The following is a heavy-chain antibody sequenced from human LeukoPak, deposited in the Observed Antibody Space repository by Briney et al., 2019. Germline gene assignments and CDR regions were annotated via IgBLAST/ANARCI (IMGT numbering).Heavy chain of an antibody. D-gene: IGHD3-22*01. Sequence: GSLRLSCAASGFTFSSYWMSWIRQPPGKGLEWIGYIYYSGSTNYNPSLKSRVTISVDTSKNQFSLKLSSVTAADTAVYYCASMDYYYDSSGYHAFDIWGQGTMVTVSS. V-gene: IGHV4-59*01. CDR1: GFTFSSYW. J-gene: IGHJ3*02. CDR2: IYYSGST. CDR3: ASMDYYYDSSGYHAFDI.